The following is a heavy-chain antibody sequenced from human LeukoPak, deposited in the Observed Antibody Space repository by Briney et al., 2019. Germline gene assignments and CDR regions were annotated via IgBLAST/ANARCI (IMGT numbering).Heavy chain of an antibody. CDR3: ARTIVGAAFDY. CDR2: ISSSSSYI. J-gene: IGHJ4*02. CDR1: GFTFSTYT. D-gene: IGHD1-26*01. Sequence: GGSLRLSCVASGFTFSTYTIGWLRQAPGKGLEWVASISSSSSYIYYADSVKGRFTISRDNAKNSLSLQMNSLRAEDTAVYYCARTIVGAAFDYWGQGTLVTVSS. V-gene: IGHV3-21*01.